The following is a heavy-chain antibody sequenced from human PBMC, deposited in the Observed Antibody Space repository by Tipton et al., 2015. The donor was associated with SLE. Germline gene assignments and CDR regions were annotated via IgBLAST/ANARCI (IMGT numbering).Heavy chain of an antibody. J-gene: IGHJ4*02. CDR2: LSYSGTT. D-gene: IGHD3-9*01. CDR3: AREVTGYPVFDY. V-gene: IGHV4-61*01. CDR1: GDSISSSSYY. Sequence: TLSLTCTVSGDSISSSSYYWGWIRQSPGKGLEWIAYLSYSGTTNYNPSLKSRVTVSADTSKNQFSLKLTSVTAADTAVYYCAREVTGYPVFDYWGQGTLVTVSS.